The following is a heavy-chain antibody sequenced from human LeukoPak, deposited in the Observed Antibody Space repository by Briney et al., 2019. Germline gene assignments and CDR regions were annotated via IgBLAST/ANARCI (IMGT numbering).Heavy chain of an antibody. Sequence: PGRSLRLSCTASGFTFGDYAMSWFRQAPGKGLEWVGFIRSKAYGGTTEYAASVKGGFTISRDDSKSIAYLQMNSLKTEDTAVYYCTRARDYYDSSGYYYLYWGQGTLVTVSS. J-gene: IGHJ4*02. CDR2: IRSKAYGGTT. D-gene: IGHD3-22*01. V-gene: IGHV3-49*03. CDR3: TRARDYYDSSGYYYLY. CDR1: GFTFGDYA.